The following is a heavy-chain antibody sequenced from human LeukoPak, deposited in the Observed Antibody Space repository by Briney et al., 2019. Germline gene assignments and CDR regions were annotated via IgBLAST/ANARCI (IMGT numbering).Heavy chain of an antibody. V-gene: IGHV3-30*02. D-gene: IGHD3-22*01. CDR2: IQYDGSNK. CDR3: AKDYYDSSAPGG. J-gene: IGHJ4*02. CDR1: GFTFSRYS. Sequence: PGGSLRLSCAASGFTFSRYSMHWVRQAPGKGLEWVAFIQYDGSNKYYADSVKGRFTISRDNSKNTLYLQMNSLRAEDTAVYYCAKDYYDSSAPGGWGQGTLVTVSS.